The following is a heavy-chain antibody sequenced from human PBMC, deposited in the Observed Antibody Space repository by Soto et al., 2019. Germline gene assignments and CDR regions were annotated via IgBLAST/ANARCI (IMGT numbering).Heavy chain of an antibody. CDR3: ARGPGGPDGPEDY. V-gene: IGHV1-3*01. J-gene: IGHJ4*02. CDR1: GYTFTSYA. CDR2: INAGNGNT. D-gene: IGHD2-15*01. Sequence: QVQLVQSGAEVKKPGASVKVSCKASGYTFTSYAMHWVRQAPGQRHEWMGWINAGNGNTKYSQKFQGRVTITRDTSASTAYMELSSLRSEDPAVYYCARGPGGPDGPEDYWGQGTLVTVSS.